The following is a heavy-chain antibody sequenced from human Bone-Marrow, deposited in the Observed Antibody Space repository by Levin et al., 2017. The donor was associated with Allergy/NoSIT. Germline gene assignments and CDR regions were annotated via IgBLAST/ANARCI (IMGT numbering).Heavy chain of an antibody. Sequence: SQTLSLTCTVSGGSISSYYWSWIRQPPGKGLEWIGYIYYSGSTNYNPSLKSRVTISVDTSKNQFSLKLSSVTAADTAVYYCARGDGTAPLDYWGQGTLVTVSS. CDR2: IYYSGST. D-gene: IGHD2-21*02. V-gene: IGHV4-59*01. J-gene: IGHJ4*02. CDR1: GGSISSYY. CDR3: ARGDGTAPLDY.